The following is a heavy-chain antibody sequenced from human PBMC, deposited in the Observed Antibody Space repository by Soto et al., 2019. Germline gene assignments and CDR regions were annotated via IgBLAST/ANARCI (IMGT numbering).Heavy chain of an antibody. CDR1: GFTFSSYA. V-gene: IGHV3-30-3*01. Sequence: QVQLVESGGGVVQPGRSLRLSCAASGFTFSSYAMHWVRQAPGKGLEWVAVISYDGSNKYYADSVKGRFTISRDNSKNTLYLQMNSLRAEDTAVYYCARVYLAGDGFDYWGQGTLVTVSA. CDR2: ISYDGSNK. J-gene: IGHJ4*02. CDR3: ARVYLAGDGFDY. D-gene: IGHD6-19*01.